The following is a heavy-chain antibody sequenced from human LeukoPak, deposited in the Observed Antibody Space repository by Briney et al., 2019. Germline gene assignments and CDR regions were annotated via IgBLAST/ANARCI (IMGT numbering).Heavy chain of an antibody. CDR2: IYTSGST. Sequence: PSQTLSLTCTVSGGSISSGSYYWSWIRQPAGKGLEWIGRIYTSGSTNYNPSLQSRVTISVDTSKNQFSLQLSSVTAADTAVYYCAREYYYDSSGSPGVDYWGQGTLVTVSS. V-gene: IGHV4-61*02. D-gene: IGHD3-22*01. CDR1: GGSISSGSYY. J-gene: IGHJ4*02. CDR3: AREYYYDSSGSPGVDY.